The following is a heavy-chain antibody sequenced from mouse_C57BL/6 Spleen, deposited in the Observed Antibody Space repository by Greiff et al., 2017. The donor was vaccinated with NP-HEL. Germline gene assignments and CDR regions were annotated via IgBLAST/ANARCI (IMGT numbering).Heavy chain of an antibody. Sequence: QVQLQQSGAELVKPGASVKISCKASGYAFSSYWMNWVKQRPGKGLEGNRQNYPGDGATNYNGKFKGKATLTADKSSSTAYMQLSSLTSEDSAVYFCARDRGLRGSYCGQGTLVTVSA. CDR3: ARDRGLRGSY. D-gene: IGHD2-4*01. J-gene: IGHJ3*01. V-gene: IGHV1-80*01. CDR1: GYAFSSYW. CDR2: NYPGDGAT.